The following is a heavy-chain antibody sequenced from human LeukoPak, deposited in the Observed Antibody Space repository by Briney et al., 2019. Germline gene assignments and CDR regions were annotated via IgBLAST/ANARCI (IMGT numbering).Heavy chain of an antibody. J-gene: IGHJ4*02. Sequence: GGSLRLSCAASGFTFSSYAMSWVRQAPGKGLEWVSAISGSGGSSYYADSVKGRFTISRDNSKNTLYLQMNSLRAEDTAVYYCAKRGAEVGTTIAPGDYWGQGSLVAVSS. D-gene: IGHD1-26*01. CDR2: ISGSGGSS. CDR3: AKRGAEVGTTIAPGDY. V-gene: IGHV3-23*01. CDR1: GFTFSSYA.